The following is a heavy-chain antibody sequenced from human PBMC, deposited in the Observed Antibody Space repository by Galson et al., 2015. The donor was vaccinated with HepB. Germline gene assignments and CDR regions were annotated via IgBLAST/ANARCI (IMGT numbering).Heavy chain of an antibody. CDR3: ARGGHVRGIGATQNNWFDP. CDR1: GYTFSSYS. J-gene: IGHJ5*02. V-gene: IGHV1-18*01. D-gene: IGHD3-10*02. Sequence: SVKVSCKASGYTFSSYSITWVRQAPGKGLEWMGWISTYNRDTKYAQKFQGRVTMTADTATSTAYMELKSRRSDDTAVYFCARGGHVRGIGATQNNWFDPWGQGTLVTVSS. CDR2: ISTYNRDT.